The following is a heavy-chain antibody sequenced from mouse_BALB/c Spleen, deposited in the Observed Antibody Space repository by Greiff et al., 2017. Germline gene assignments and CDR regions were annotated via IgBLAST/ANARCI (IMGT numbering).Heavy chain of an antibody. Sequence: VQLQQSGAELMKPGASVKISCKATGYTFSSYWIEWVKQRPGHGLEWIGEILPGSGSTNYNEKFKGKATFTADTSSNTAYMQLSSLTSEDSAVYYCARSLFITTVVATSSYWYFDVWGAGTTVTVSS. CDR1: GYTFSSYW. D-gene: IGHD1-1*01. V-gene: IGHV1-9*01. J-gene: IGHJ1*01. CDR3: ARSLFITTVVATSSYWYFDV. CDR2: ILPGSGST.